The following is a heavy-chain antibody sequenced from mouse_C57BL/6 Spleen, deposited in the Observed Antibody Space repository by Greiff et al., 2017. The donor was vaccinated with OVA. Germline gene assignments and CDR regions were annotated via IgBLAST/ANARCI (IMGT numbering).Heavy chain of an antibody. D-gene: IGHD1-1*01. CDR1: GYTFTSYW. CDR3: ARCYYGSSYPWFAY. CDR2: IDPSDSYT. V-gene: IGHV1-59*01. Sequence: QVQLQQPGAELVRPGTSVKLSCKASGYTFTSYWMHWVKQRPGQGLEWIGVIDPSDSYTNYNQKFKGKATLTVDTSSSTAYMQLSSLTSEDSAVYYCARCYYGSSYPWFAYWGQGTLVTVSA. J-gene: IGHJ3*01.